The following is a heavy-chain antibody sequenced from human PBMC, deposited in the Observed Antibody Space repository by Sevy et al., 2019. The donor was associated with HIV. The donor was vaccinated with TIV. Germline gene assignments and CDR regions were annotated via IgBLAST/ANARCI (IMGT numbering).Heavy chain of an antibody. CDR3: AKDGVSRNKLWDWFDP. CDR1: GFTFNIYA. Sequence: GSLRLSRATSGFTFNIYAMSWVRQAPGKGLEWVSTIGGGDTYYADSVKGRFTISRDDSKSAVYLQMNSLRADDTAVYYCAKDGVSRNKLWDWFDPWGQGTLVTVSS. V-gene: IGHV3-23*01. CDR2: IGGGDT. J-gene: IGHJ5*02. D-gene: IGHD2-21*01.